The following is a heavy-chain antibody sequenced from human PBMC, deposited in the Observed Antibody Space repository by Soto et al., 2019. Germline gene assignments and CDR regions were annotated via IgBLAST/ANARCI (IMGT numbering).Heavy chain of an antibody. CDR1: GFTFSSQW. V-gene: IGHV3-7*01. J-gene: IGHJ4*02. Sequence: EVQLVESGGGLVQPGGSLRLSCAASGFTFSSQWMSWVRQAPGKGLEWVANINQDGSEKYYVDSVKGRFTISRDNAKNSVYLQMNSLRAEDTAVYYFVRYHPTHCLYLDYWFQETLVTVSS. CDR2: INQDGSEK. CDR3: VRYHPTHCLYLDY. D-gene: IGHD2-15*01.